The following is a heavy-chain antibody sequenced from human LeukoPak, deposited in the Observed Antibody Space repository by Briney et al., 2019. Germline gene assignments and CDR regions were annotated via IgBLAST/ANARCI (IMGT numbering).Heavy chain of an antibody. V-gene: IGHV1-69*06. CDR3: ARDRAYSSSWYSERDAFDI. CDR1: GGTFSNYA. CDR2: IIPIFGTA. D-gene: IGHD6-13*01. J-gene: IGHJ3*02. Sequence: GASVKVSCKASGGTFSNYAINWVRQAPGQGLEWMGGIIPIFGTANYAQKFQGRVTITADKSTSTAYMELSSLRSEDTAVYYCARDRAYSSSWYSERDAFDIWGQGTMVTVSS.